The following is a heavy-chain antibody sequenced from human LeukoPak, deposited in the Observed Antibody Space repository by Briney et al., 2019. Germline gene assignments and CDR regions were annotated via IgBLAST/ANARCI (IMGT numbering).Heavy chain of an antibody. CDR2: IYSGGAT. CDR3: ARHDSSGYPGRLHGMVV. Sequence: PGGSLRLSCAASGFTFSTYAMSWVRQAPGKGLEWVSVIYSGGATYYADSVKGRFTISRDNSKNTLYLQLSSLRPEDTAVYYCARHDSSGYPGRLHGMVVWGQGTTVTASS. V-gene: IGHV3-66*04. J-gene: IGHJ6*02. D-gene: IGHD3-22*01. CDR1: GFTFSTYA.